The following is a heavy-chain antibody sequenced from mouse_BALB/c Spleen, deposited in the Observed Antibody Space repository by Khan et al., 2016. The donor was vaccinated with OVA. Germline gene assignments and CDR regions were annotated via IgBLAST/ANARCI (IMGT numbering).Heavy chain of an antibody. CDR3: ARTARIEY. D-gene: IGHD1-2*01. CDR1: GYSITSYYV. J-gene: IGHJ2*01. Sequence: VQLQESGPGLVKPSQSLSLSCTVSGYSITSYYVWNLIRQSPGSILEWMGYISYSGSTNYNPSLKSRISITPDKSTNQFFLQLNSVTTEDTARYYCARTARIEYWGQGTTLTVSS. V-gene: IGHV3-2*02. CDR2: ISYSGST.